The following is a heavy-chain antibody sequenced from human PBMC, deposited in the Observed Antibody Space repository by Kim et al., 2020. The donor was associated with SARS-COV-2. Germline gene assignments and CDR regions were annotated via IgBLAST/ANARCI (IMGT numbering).Heavy chain of an antibody. J-gene: IGHJ4*02. CDR1: GGSISSSNW. CDR3: ARYATLIAVAGNFDY. CDR2: IYHSGST. D-gene: IGHD6-19*01. Sequence: SETLSLTCAVSGGSISSSNWWSWVRQPPGKGLELIGEIYHSGSTNYNPSLKSRVTISVDKSKNQFSLKLSSVTAADTAVYYCARYATLIAVAGNFDYWGQGTLVTVSS. V-gene: IGHV4-4*02.